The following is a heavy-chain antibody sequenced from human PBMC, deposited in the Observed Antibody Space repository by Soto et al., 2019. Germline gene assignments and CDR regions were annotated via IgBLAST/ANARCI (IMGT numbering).Heavy chain of an antibody. CDR3: AREGNLGRWLQPLDF. CDR2: IHYNGNT. Sequence: PSETLSLTCTVSGYSISAYSWSWVLQPPGKGLEWIGNIHYNGNTKYNPSLKSRVTMSVDTSKNQFSLKLISVTAADTAKYFCAREGNLGRWLQPLDFWGQVTLVTVS. CDR1: GYSISAYS. D-gene: IGHD5-12*01. J-gene: IGHJ4*02. V-gene: IGHV4-59*01.